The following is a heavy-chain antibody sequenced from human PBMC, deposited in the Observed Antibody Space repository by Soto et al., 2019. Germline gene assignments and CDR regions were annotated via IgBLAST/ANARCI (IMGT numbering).Heavy chain of an antibody. CDR3: ARDPLLWFGEKYDAFDI. D-gene: IGHD3-10*01. Sequence: GGSLRLSCTASGFNFSSFDMHWVRQAPGKGLEWVTVILFDGGKTDYADSVKGRFTVSRDNSKDTLYLQMNSLRAEDTAVYYCARDPLLWFGEKYDAFDIWGQGTMVTVSS. CDR2: ILFDGGKT. V-gene: IGHV3-33*08. CDR1: GFNFSSFD. J-gene: IGHJ3*02.